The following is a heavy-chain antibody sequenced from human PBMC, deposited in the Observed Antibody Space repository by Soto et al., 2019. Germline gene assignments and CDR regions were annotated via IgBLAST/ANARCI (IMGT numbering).Heavy chain of an antibody. Sequence: QLHLVQSGAVVKKPGASVTVSCSASGYPVTAYYMHWVRQAPGRGLEWMGGINPATGAAKYTQTFQGRVTMTRDTSTSTVFMELSGRTSEDTAVFYCPRGGGVGVAGSAAFDMWGQGTLVTVSS. V-gene: IGHV1-2*02. CDR1: GYPVTAYY. CDR2: INPATGAA. CDR3: PRGGGVGVAGSAAFDM. D-gene: IGHD3-3*01. J-gene: IGHJ3*02.